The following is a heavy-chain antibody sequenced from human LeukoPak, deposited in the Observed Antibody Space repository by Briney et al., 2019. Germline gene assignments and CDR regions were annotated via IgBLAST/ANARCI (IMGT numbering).Heavy chain of an antibody. D-gene: IGHD1-26*01. CDR2: IKQDGSEK. V-gene: IGHV3-7*01. J-gene: IGHJ6*03. CDR1: GFTSSNYW. Sequence: PGGSLRLSCAASGFTSSNYWMSWVRQAPGKGLEWVANIKQDGSEKYYVDSVKGRFTISRDNAKNSLYLQMNSLRAEDTAVYYCAREVGRNGYYYYMDVWGKGTTVTVSS. CDR3: AREVGRNGYYYYMDV.